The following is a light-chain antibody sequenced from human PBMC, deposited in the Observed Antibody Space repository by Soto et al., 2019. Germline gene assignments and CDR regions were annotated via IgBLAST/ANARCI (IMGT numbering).Light chain of an antibody. J-gene: IGLJ3*02. CDR1: NSDIGGYNY. V-gene: IGLV2-11*01. CDR2: DVS. CDR3: CSVAAKDTFLV. Sequence: QSALTQPRSVSGSPGQSVTISCTGTNSDIGGYNYVSWYQQHPGKAPKVMIYDVSRRPSGVPDRFSGSKSGNTASLTISGLQAEDEADYYCCSVAAKDTFLVFGGGTKVTVL.